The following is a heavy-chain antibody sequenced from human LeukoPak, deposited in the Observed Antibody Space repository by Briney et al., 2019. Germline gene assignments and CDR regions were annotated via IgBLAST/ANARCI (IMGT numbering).Heavy chain of an antibody. CDR1: GITFSSYA. J-gene: IGHJ5*02. V-gene: IGHV3-23*01. Sequence: GGSLRLSCAASGITFSSYAMTWVRQAPGKGLEWVSLISGTGGTTYYADSVKGRFTISRDNSKNTLYLQMNSLRAEDTAVYYCAKDSGTYYGWFDPWGQGTLVTVSS. CDR3: AKDSGTYYGWFDP. D-gene: IGHD1-26*01. CDR2: ISGTGGTT.